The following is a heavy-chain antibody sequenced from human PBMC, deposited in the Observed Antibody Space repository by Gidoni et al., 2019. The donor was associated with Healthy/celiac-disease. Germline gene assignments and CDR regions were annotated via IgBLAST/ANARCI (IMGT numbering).Heavy chain of an antibody. Sequence: QVQLVESGGGVVQPGRSLRLSCAAPGLTFSRYAMHWVRQAPGKGLEWVAVISYYGSNKYYADSVKGRFTISRDNSKNTLYLQMNSLRAEDTAVYYCAREGRIVVVVAASRYGMDVWGQGTTVTVSS. J-gene: IGHJ6*02. CDR2: ISYYGSNK. V-gene: IGHV3-30-3*01. CDR3: AREGRIVVVVAASRYGMDV. D-gene: IGHD2-15*01. CDR1: GLTFSRYA.